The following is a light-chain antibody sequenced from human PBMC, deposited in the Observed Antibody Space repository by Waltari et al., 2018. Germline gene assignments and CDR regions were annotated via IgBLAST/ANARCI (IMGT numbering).Light chain of an antibody. V-gene: IGLV3-21*02. CDR1: SIESKM. J-gene: IGLJ3*02. Sequence: SYVLTQPPSVSVAPGQTARITCGGNSIESKMVHWYQRKPGQAPVLVVYDDNHRPSGIPERFPGSNVGNTATLTISRVEAGDEADYHCQVWDSVTDPWVFGGGTKLTVL. CDR2: DDN. CDR3: QVWDSVTDPWV.